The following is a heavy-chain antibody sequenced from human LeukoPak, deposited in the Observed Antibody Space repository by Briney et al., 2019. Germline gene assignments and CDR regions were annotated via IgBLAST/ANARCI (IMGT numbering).Heavy chain of an antibody. D-gene: IGHD3-9*01. CDR3: AARIDFDWFGWFDP. J-gene: IGHJ5*02. CDR2: IVVGSGNT. CDR1: GFTFTSSA. Sequence: ASVTVSFKSSGFTFTSSAVQWVRQARGQRLEWVGWIVVGSGNTNNAQKFQERVTITRDMSTSTAYMELSSLRSEDTAVYYCAARIDFDWFGWFDPWGKGTLVTVSS. V-gene: IGHV1-58*01.